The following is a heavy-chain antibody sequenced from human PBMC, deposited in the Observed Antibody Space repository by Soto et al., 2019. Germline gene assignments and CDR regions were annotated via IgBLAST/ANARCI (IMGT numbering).Heavy chain of an antibody. Sequence: PSQTLSLTCAISGDSVASITAAWNWIRRSPSRGLEWLGRTYYRSKWYIDYAVSVKSRITVRPDTPKNQFSLQLNSVTPEDTAVYYCARELKVVPGTPFAFDIWGQGTMVTVSS. CDR3: ARELKVVPGTPFAFDI. V-gene: IGHV6-1*01. J-gene: IGHJ3*02. D-gene: IGHD6-19*01. CDR1: GDSVASITAA. CDR2: TYYRSKWYI.